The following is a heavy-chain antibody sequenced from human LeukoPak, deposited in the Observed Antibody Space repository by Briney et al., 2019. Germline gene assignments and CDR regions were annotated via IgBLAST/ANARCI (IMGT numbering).Heavy chain of an antibody. V-gene: IGHV1-46*01. CDR1: GYTFTSYY. J-gene: IGHJ4*02. Sequence: ASVKVSCKASGYTFTSYYMHWVRQAPGQGLEWMGIINPSGGSTSYAQKFQGRVTMTRDMSTSTVYMELSSLRSEDTAVYCCARAVEMATIDFDYWGQGTLVTVSS. CDR3: ARAVEMATIDFDY. D-gene: IGHD5-24*01. CDR2: INPSGGST.